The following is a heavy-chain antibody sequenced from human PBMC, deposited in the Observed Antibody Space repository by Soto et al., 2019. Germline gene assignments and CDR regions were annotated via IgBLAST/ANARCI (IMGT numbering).Heavy chain of an antibody. Sequence: PSETLSLTCAVYGGSFSGYYWSWIRQPPGKGLEWIGEINHSGSTNYNSSLKSRVTISVDTSKNQFSLKLSSVTAADTALYYCATIAGGSTRYYYYYYMDVWGKGTTVTVSS. D-gene: IGHD2-2*01. CDR3: ATIAGGSTRYYYYYYMDV. CDR2: INHSGST. J-gene: IGHJ6*03. V-gene: IGHV4-34*01. CDR1: GGSFSGYY.